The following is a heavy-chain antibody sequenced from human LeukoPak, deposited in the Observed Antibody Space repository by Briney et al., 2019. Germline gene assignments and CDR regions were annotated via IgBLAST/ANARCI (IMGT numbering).Heavy chain of an antibody. D-gene: IGHD3-9*01. CDR2: INHSGST. Sequence: SETLSLTCAVYGGSFSGYYWSWIRQPPGKGLEWIGEINHSGSTNYNPSLKSRVTISVDTSKNQFSLKLSSVTAADTAVYYCARVDGYYDILTGQTTENYFDYWGQGTLVTVSS. CDR3: ARVDGYYDILTGQTTENYFDY. CDR1: GGSFSGYY. J-gene: IGHJ4*02. V-gene: IGHV4-34*01.